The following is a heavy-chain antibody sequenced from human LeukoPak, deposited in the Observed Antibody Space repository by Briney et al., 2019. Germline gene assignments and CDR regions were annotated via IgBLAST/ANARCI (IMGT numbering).Heavy chain of an antibody. CDR1: GFTLSSYW. CDR3: ARERVAGSNYFDY. D-gene: IGHD6-19*01. V-gene: IGHV3-7*03. Sequence: PAGSLTLSCTASGFTLSSYWMSWVRQAPGKGLEWVANIKQNGSKKYYVDSVKGRFSIYRDNATNSLYLQMNSLRAEGTAVYYCARERVAGSNYFDYWGEGTLVTVSS. CDR2: IKQNGSKK. J-gene: IGHJ4*02.